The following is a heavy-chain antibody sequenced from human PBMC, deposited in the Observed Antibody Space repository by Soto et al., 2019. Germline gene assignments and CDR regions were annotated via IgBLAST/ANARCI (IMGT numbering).Heavy chain of an antibody. Sequence: EVQLVVSGGNLVQPGGSLRLSSAASGFTFSSYWIHWVRQPPGKGLLWVSRINTDGSTTNYADSVKGRFTISRDNAKNTLYLQMNSLRAEDTAVYYCARGASGNYYIDYWGQGALVTISS. D-gene: IGHD3-10*01. V-gene: IGHV3-74*01. J-gene: IGHJ4*02. CDR1: GFTFSSYW. CDR2: INTDGSTT. CDR3: ARGASGNYYIDY.